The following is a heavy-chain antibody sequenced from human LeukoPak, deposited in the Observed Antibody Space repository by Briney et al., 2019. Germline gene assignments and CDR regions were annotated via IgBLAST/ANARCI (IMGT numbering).Heavy chain of an antibody. CDR2: ISGSGGST. Sequence: GGSLRLSCAASGFTFSSYAMSWVRRAPGQGLEWVSAISGSGGSTYYADSVKGRFTISRDNSKNTLYLQMNSLRAEDTAVYYCAKATRVGMVVYWGQGTLVTASS. D-gene: IGHD1-14*01. V-gene: IGHV3-23*01. CDR3: AKATRVGMVVY. CDR1: GFTFSSYA. J-gene: IGHJ4*02.